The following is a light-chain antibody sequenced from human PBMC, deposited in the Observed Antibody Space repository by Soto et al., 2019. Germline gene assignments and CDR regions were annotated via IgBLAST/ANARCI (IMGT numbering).Light chain of an antibody. Sequence: EIVLTQSPGTLSLSPGEGATLSCRASQSISTYLAWYQHKPGQTPRLLIYDASKRATGVPARFSGSGSGTDFTLTISSLEPEDFAVYYCQQRSKWLFGQGIKLEIK. J-gene: IGKJ2*01. CDR2: DAS. V-gene: IGKV3-11*01. CDR3: QQRSKWL. CDR1: QSISTY.